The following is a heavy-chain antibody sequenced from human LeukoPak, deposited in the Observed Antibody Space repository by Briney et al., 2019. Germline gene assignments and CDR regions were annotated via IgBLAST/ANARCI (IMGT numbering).Heavy chain of an antibody. CDR1: GFTFSSYS. CDR3: ARDRSGSCKFDY. J-gene: IGHJ4*02. Sequence: GGSLRLSCAASGFTFSSYSMTWVRQAPGKGLEWVSSISSSSSYIYYADSVKGRFTISRDNAKNSLYLQMNSLRAEDTAVYYCARDRSGSCKFDYWGQGTLVTVSS. V-gene: IGHV3-21*01. CDR2: ISSSSSYI. D-gene: IGHD1-26*01.